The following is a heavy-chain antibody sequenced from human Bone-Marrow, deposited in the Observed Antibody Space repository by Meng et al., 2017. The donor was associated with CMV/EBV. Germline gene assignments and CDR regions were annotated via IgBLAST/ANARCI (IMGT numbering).Heavy chain of an antibody. Sequence: ASVKVSCKASGYTFTSYYMHWVRQAPGQGLEWMGIINPSGGSTSYAQKFQGRVTMTRDTSTSTGYMELSSLRSEDTAVYHCASGKGRYYGMDVWGQGTTVTVSS. CDR3: ASGKGRYYGMDV. CDR1: GYTFTSYY. J-gene: IGHJ6*02. V-gene: IGHV1-46*01. CDR2: INPSGGST. D-gene: IGHD1-26*01.